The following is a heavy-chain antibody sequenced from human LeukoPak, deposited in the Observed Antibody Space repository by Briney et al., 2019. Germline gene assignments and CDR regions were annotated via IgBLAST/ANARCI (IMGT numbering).Heavy chain of an antibody. CDR3: ARAHIVVVTAISNFDY. J-gene: IGHJ4*02. D-gene: IGHD2-21*02. CDR1: GFTFSSYW. CDR2: IKQDGSVK. Sequence: GGSLRLSCAASGFTFSSYWMSWVRQAPGKGLEWVANIKQDGSVKYYVDSVKGRFTISRDNAKNSLYLQMNSLRAEDTAVYYCARAHIVVVTAISNFDYWGQGTLVTVSS. V-gene: IGHV3-7*01.